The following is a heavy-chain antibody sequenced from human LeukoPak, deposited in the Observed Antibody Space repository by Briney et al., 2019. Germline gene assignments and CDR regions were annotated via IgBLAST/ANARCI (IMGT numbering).Heavy chain of an antibody. CDR2: IYYTGST. D-gene: IGHD3-10*01. CDR1: SGSIINYY. J-gene: IGHJ4*02. V-gene: IGHV4-59*03. Sequence: SETLSLTCTVSSGSIINYYWSWIRQPPGKGLEWIGYIYYTGSTNYNPSLKSRVSISVDASNNQLSLNLTSVTAADTAVYYCLGGNYWYYFDYWGQGTLVTVSS. CDR3: LGGNYWYYFDY.